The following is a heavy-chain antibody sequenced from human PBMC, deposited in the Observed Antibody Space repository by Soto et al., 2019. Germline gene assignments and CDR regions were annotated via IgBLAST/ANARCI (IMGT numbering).Heavy chain of an antibody. Sequence: SETLSLTCTVSGGSISSGDYYWSWIRQPPGKGLEWIGYIYYSGSTYYNPSLKSRVTISVDTSKNQFSLKLSSVTAADTAVYYCARRYFYYYYGMDVWGQGTTVTVSS. D-gene: IGHD1-26*01. CDR3: ARRYFYYYYGMDV. J-gene: IGHJ6*02. V-gene: IGHV4-30-4*01. CDR1: GGSISSGDYY. CDR2: IYYSGST.